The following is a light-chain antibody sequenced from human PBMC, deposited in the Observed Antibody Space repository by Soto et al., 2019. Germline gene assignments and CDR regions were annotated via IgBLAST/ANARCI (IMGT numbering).Light chain of an antibody. V-gene: IGKV1-39*01. CDR3: QQSYCIPYT. CDR2: VAF. CDR1: QSINNN. J-gene: IGKJ2*01. Sequence: DIEMTQSPSSLSASVGDRVTITCRASQSINNNLEWYQQKPGKAPRLLIYVAFSVQSGVPSRFSGSGSGTDFTLTISSLQPDDFASYFGQQSYCIPYTFGHGTMLEIE.